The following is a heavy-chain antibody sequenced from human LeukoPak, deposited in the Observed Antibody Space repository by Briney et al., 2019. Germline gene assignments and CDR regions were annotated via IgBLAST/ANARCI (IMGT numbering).Heavy chain of an antibody. V-gene: IGHV3-23*01. CDR1: GFTFSSYE. Sequence: PGGSLRLSRAASGFTFSSYEVNWLRQPPGKGLEWVSTINANSGTTSYAASVRGRFTISRDNSKNTLYLQLNTLRADDTATYYCAKPISGGLAVTADWFHPWGQGTLVVVSS. D-gene: IGHD6-19*01. J-gene: IGHJ5*01. CDR3: AKPISGGLAVTADWFHP. CDR2: INANSGTT.